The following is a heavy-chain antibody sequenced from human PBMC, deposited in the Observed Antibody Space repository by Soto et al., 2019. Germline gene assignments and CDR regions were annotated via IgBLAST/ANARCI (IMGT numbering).Heavy chain of an antibody. CDR3: AREGDLDTAMVHRTPDGMDV. D-gene: IGHD5-18*01. CDR2: IYYSGST. Sequence: PSETLSLTCTVSGGSISSGDYYFICIRQPPWNGLEWIGYIYYSGSTYYNPSLKSRVTISVDTSKNQFSLKLSSVTAADTAVYYCAREGDLDTAMVHRTPDGMDVWGQGTTVTVSS. V-gene: IGHV4-30-4*01. CDR1: GGSISSGDYY. J-gene: IGHJ6*02.